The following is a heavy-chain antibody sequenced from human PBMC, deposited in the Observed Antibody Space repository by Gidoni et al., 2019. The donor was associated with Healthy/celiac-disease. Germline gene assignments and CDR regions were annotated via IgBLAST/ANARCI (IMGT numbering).Heavy chain of an antibody. V-gene: IGHV4-39*01. CDR2: FYYSWST. D-gene: IGHD6-6*01. J-gene: IGHJ4*02. CDR1: GVSISSSSYY. CDR3: ARASSSPREIDY. Sequence: QLQLQESGPGLVQPSETLSLTCTVSGVSISSSSYYWGWISQPPGKGLEWIGRFYYSWSTYYTPSLKSRVTISVDTSKNQFSLKLSSVTAADTAVYYCARASSSPREIDYWGQGTLVTVSS.